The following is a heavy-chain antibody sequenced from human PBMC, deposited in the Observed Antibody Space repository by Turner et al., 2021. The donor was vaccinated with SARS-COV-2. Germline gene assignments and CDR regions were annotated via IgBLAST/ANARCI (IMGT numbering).Heavy chain of an antibody. J-gene: IGHJ5*02. CDR2: IYYSGRT. CDR3: ARHWEVAAAAYLARFDP. CDR1: GGSISSSSYY. Sequence: QLQLQESGPGLVKPSEPLSLTCTVSGGSISSSSYYWGWIRQPPGKGLEWIGSIYYSGRTYYNPSLKSRVTISVDTSKNQFSLKLTSVTAADTAVYFCARHWEVAAAAYLARFDPWGQGTLVTVSS. V-gene: IGHV4-39*01. D-gene: IGHD6-13*01.